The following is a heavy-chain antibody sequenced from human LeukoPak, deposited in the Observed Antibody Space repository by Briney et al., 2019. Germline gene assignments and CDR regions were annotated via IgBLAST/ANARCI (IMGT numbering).Heavy chain of an antibody. Sequence: KPSETLSLTCAASGGSISSNTYYWGWIRQPPGKGLEWIGSIYYSGSTYYNPSLKSRVTISIDTSKNQFSPTLNSVTAADTAVYYCAGNKVVGATGFGTELGSFDIWGQGTKV. D-gene: IGHD1-26*01. J-gene: IGHJ3*02. V-gene: IGHV4-39*07. CDR3: AGNKVVGATGFGTELGSFDI. CDR2: IYYSGST. CDR1: GGSISSNTYY.